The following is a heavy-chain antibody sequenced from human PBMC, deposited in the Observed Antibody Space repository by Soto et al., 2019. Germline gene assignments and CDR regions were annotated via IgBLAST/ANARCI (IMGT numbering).Heavy chain of an antibody. Sequence: GGSLRLSCAASGFTFSSYAMHWVRQAPGKGLEWVSVISYDGSNKCYADSVKGRFTISRDNAKNTLYLQVNSLRAEDTALYYCAKDRGGGRYYYYYDMDVWGQGTTVTVSS. V-gene: IGHV3-30-3*01. CDR2: ISYDGSNK. CDR1: GFTFSSYA. J-gene: IGHJ6*02. CDR3: AKDRGGGRYYYYYDMDV. D-gene: IGHD3-10*01.